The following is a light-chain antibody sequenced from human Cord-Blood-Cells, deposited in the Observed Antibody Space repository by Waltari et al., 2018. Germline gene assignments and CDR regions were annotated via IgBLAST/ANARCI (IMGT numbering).Light chain of an antibody. CDR2: GAS. J-gene: IGKJ4*01. V-gene: IGKV3D-15*01. Sequence: EIVMTQSPATVSVSPGERATLSCRARHSVSSNLAWFHQKPGQAPRLLIFGASTRATGIPARFSASGSATEFTLTISSLQSEDFAVYYCQQYNNWPSLTFGGGTKVEIK. CDR3: QQYNNWPSLT. CDR1: HSVSSN.